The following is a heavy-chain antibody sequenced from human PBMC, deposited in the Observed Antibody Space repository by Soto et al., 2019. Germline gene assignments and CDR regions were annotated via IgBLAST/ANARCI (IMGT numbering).Heavy chain of an antibody. CDR3: ARLSQPDSGWYFDL. J-gene: IGHJ2*01. D-gene: IGHD3-10*01. Sequence: QLQLQESGPGLVKPSETLSLTCTVSGGSISSSSYYWGWIRQPPGKGLEWIGSIYYRGRTYYNPSLKSRVTRSADTSKNQFSVTLSSVTAADTAVYYCARLSQPDSGWYFDLWGRGTLVTVSS. CDR2: IYYRGRT. CDR1: GGSISSSSYY. V-gene: IGHV4-39*01.